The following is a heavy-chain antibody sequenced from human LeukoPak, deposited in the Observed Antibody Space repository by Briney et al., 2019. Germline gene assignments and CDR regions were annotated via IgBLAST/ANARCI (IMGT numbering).Heavy chain of an antibody. CDR2: IIPIFGTA. Sequence: SVKVSCKASGYTFTSYGISWVRQAPGQGLEWMGGIIPIFGTANYAQKFQGRVTITADESTSTAYMELSSLRSEDTAVYYCARDRPSYYDFYYYYMDVWGKGTTVTVSS. V-gene: IGHV1-69*13. CDR1: GYTFTSYG. D-gene: IGHD3-3*01. CDR3: ARDRPSYYDFYYYYMDV. J-gene: IGHJ6*03.